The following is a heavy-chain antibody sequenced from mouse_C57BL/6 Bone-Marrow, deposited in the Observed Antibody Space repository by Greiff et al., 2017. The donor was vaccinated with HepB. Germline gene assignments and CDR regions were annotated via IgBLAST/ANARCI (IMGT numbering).Heavy chain of an antibody. V-gene: IGHV1-4*01. CDR2: INPSSGYT. CDR1: GYTFTSYT. J-gene: IGHJ4*01. D-gene: IGHD2-4*01. CDR3: ARSRVYYDYDDAMDY. Sequence: VMLVESGAELARPGASVKMSCKASGYTFTSYTMHWVKQRPGQGLEWIGYINPSSGYTKYNQKFKDKATLTADKSSSTAYMQLSSLTSEDSAVYYCARSRVYYDYDDAMDYWGQGTSVTVSS.